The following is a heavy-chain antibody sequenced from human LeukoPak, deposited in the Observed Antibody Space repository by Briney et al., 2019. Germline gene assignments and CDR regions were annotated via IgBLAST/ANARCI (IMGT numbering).Heavy chain of an antibody. V-gene: IGHV5-51*01. Sequence: GESLKISCRGSGYSFTSYLIAWVRQMPGKGLEWMGIIYPSDSDTRYSPSFQGQVTISADKSISTAYLQWSSLKAPDTAIYYCARLAGGYYFDFWGQEPWSPSPQ. D-gene: IGHD6-13*01. CDR1: GYSFTSYL. CDR2: IYPSDSDT. J-gene: IGHJ4*01. CDR3: ARLAGGYYFDF.